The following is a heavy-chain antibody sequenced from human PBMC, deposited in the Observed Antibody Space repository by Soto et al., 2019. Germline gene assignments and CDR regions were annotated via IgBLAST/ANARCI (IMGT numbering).Heavy chain of an antibody. CDR1: GFTFDSHG. CDR3: AKDLLPNTVTTCGS. Sequence: QVQLVESGGGAVQPGRSLRLSCAASGFTFDSHGMHWVRQAPGKGLEWVAVISSDGNNKYYADSVKGLFTISRDNFNNMLYLQMSSLRAEDTAVYYCAKDLLPNTVTTCGSWGQGTLVTVSS. V-gene: IGHV3-30*18. CDR2: ISSDGNNK. J-gene: IGHJ5*02. D-gene: IGHD4-17*01.